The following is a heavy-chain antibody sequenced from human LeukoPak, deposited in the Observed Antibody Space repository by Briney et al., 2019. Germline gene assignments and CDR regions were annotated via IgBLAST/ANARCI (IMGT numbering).Heavy chain of an antibody. D-gene: IGHD1-26*01. Sequence: GGSLRLSCAASGVTVSGSYMSWVRQAPGKGLEWVSVIYTSGDTYYADSVKGRFTISKDSSKNTLYLQMNTLRTEDTAVYYCVRVRYSGSWFPVPNFDCWGQGTLVTVSS. CDR2: IYTSGDT. CDR1: GVTVSGSY. J-gene: IGHJ4*02. V-gene: IGHV3-66*01. CDR3: VRVRYSGSWFPVPNFDC.